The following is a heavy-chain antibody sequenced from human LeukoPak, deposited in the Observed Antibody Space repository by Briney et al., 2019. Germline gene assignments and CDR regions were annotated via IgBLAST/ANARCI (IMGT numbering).Heavy chain of an antibody. CDR3: AREAGHSSSWEFDY. D-gene: IGHD6-13*01. Sequence: SETLSLTCTVSGGSISSSTYYWGWVRQPPGKGLDWIGIIYYSGSTYYNPSLKSRVTISVDTSKNQFSLKLSSVTAADTAVYYCAREAGHSSSWEFDYWGQGALVTVSS. V-gene: IGHV4-39*07. J-gene: IGHJ4*02. CDR2: IYYSGST. CDR1: GGSISSSTYY.